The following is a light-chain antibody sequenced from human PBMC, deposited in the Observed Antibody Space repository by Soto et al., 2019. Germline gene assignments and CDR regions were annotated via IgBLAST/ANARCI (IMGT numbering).Light chain of an antibody. CDR2: DAS. V-gene: IGKV3-15*01. Sequence: ILMTQSPATLSVSPGERATLSCRASQNVSNNLAWYQQKPGQAPRLLIYDASTRSTGIPARFSGSGSGTEFTLTISGLQSEDFAVYYCQQYNNWPPLTFGQGTKVELQ. CDR1: QNVSNN. CDR3: QQYNNWPPLT. J-gene: IGKJ1*01.